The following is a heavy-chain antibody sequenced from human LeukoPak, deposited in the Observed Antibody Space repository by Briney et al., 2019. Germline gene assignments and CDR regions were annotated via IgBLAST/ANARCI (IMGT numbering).Heavy chain of an antibody. J-gene: IGHJ3*02. CDR2: IYYSGST. Sequence: SETLSLTCTVSGGSISSSRYYWGWIRQPPGKGLEWIGSIYYSGSTDYNPSLKSRVTISVDTSKNQFSLKLSSVTAADTAVYYCARTDLSASHAFDIWGQGTMVTVSS. CDR1: GGSISSSRYY. V-gene: IGHV4-39*07. CDR3: ARTDLSASHAFDI.